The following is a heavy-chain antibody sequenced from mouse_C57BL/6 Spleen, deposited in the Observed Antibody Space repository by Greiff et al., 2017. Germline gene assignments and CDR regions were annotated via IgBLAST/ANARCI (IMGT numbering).Heavy chain of an antibody. D-gene: IGHD1-1*01. J-gene: IGHJ4*01. Sequence: EVKVVEPGGGLVKPGGSLKLSCAASGFTFSSYTMSWVRQTPEKRLAWVATISGGGGNTYSPHSVKGRFTISRDTAKNTLYLQMCSLRSEDTDLYYCARQGDYYGSSYAYAMDYWGQGTSVTGSS. V-gene: IGHV5-9*01. CDR2: ISGGGGNT. CDR3: ARQGDYYGSSYAYAMDY. CDR1: GFTFSSYT.